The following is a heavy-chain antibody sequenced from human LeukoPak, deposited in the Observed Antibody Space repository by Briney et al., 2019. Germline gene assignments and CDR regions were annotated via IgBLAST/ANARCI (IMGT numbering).Heavy chain of an antibody. CDR3: ARVASSVEDV. V-gene: IGHV4-4*07. CDR2: IPPSGST. Sequence: SETLSLTCTVSGASIKTFYWSWIRQPAGKGLEWIGRIPPSGSTNYNPSLKSRVTMSVDSSKNQFSLNLRSVTAADTAVYYCARVASSVEDVWGQGTTITVSS. D-gene: IGHD3-22*01. J-gene: IGHJ6*02. CDR1: GASIKTFY.